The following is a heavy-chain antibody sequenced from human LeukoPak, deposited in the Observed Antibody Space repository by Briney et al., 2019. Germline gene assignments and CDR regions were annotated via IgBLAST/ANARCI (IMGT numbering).Heavy chain of an antibody. CDR2: ISYDGSNK. CDR1: GFTFRSYA. V-gene: IGHV3-30*04. Sequence: GGSLRLSCAASGFTFRSYAMHWVRQAPGKGLEWEAAISYDGSNKKYADSVKGRFTISRDNSKNTLYLQMNSLRAEDTAVYYCAKDPKDYWGQGTLVTVSS. CDR3: AKDPKDY. J-gene: IGHJ4*02.